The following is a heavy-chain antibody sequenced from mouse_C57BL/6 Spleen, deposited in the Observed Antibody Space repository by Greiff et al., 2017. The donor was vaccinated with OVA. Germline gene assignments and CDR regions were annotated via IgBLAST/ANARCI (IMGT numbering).Heavy chain of an antibody. Sequence: VQLQQPGAELVKPGASVKLSCKASGYTFTSYWMHWVKQRPGQGLEWIGMIRPNSGSTNYNEKFKSKATLTVDKSSSTAYMQLSSLTSEDSAVYYCARRDYGSSYVGYFDYWGQGTTLTVSS. CDR3: ARRDYGSSYVGYFDY. V-gene: IGHV1-64*01. CDR1: GYTFTSYW. D-gene: IGHD1-1*01. J-gene: IGHJ2*01. CDR2: IRPNSGST.